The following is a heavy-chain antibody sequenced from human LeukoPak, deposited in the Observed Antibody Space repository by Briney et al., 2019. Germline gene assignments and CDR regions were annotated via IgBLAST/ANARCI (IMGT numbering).Heavy chain of an antibody. CDR1: GGSISSYY. D-gene: IGHD2-15*01. Sequence: SETLSLTCTVSGGSISSYYCSWIRQPPGKGLEWIGYMYYIGSTNYNPSLKSRVTISVDMSKNRFSLKLSSVTAADTAVYYCVRSSTYHLFDDWGQGTLVTVSS. J-gene: IGHJ4*02. V-gene: IGHV4-59*08. CDR2: MYYIGST. CDR3: VRSSTYHLFDD.